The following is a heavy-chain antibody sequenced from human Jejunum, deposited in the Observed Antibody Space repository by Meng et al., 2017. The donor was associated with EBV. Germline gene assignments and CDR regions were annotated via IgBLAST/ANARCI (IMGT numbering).Heavy chain of an antibody. V-gene: IGHV3-74*01. CDR3: GRVYITSCCWFDP. Sequence: EVQLVESGGGLVQPGGSLRLSCAASGFSFSSSWMHWVRQVPGKGLEWVSRINGDGSSTSYADSVKGRFTISRDNPKNTLYLQMNSLRVEDTAIYYCGRVYITSCCWFDPWGQGTLVTVAS. D-gene: IGHD6-13*01. J-gene: IGHJ5*02. CDR1: GFSFSSSW. CDR2: INGDGSST.